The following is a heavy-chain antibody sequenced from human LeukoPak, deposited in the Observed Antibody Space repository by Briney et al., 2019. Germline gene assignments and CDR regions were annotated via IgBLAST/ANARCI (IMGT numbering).Heavy chain of an antibody. J-gene: IGHJ5*02. CDR1: GFTFSTYT. CDR2: ISSSSSYI. V-gene: IGHV3-21*01. CDR3: ARADWYQLPRWFDP. Sequence: GGSLRLSCAASGFTFSTYTMNWVRQAPGKGLEWVSSISSSSSYIYYADSVKGRFTISRDNAKNSLYLQMNSLRAEDTAVYYCARADWYQLPRWFDPWGQGTLVTVSS. D-gene: IGHD2-2*01.